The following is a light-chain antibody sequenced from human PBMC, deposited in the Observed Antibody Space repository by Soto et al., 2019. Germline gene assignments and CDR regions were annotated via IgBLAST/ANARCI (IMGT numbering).Light chain of an antibody. V-gene: IGKV3-11*01. J-gene: IGKJ5*01. CDR3: QQRSNWPT. Sequence: EIVMTQSPAALSVSPGDAATLSCRASQSVHSRLAWYQQKPGQAPRLLIYDASNRATGIPARFSGSGSGTDFTLTISSLEPEDFAVYYCQQRSNWPTFGQGTRLEIK. CDR1: QSVHSR. CDR2: DAS.